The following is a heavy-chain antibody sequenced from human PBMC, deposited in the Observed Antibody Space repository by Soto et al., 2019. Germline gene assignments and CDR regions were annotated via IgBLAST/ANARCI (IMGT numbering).Heavy chain of an antibody. CDR2: IIPIFDTA. CDR1: GGTFSSYA. Sequence: QVQLVQSGAEVKKPGSSVKVSCKASGGTFSSYAISWVRQAPGQGLEWMGGIIPIFDTADYAQKFQGRVTITADESTNTVYMELSSLRSEDTAVYYCAGNSSCVPGYYYGMDVWGQGTTVTVSS. CDR3: AGNSSCVPGYYYGMDV. V-gene: IGHV1-69*12. J-gene: IGHJ6*02. D-gene: IGHD3-22*01.